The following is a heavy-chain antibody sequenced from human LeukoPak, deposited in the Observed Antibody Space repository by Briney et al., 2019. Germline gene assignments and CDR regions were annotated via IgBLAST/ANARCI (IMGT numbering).Heavy chain of an antibody. D-gene: IGHD2-2*01. CDR3: ARDRYCSRTSCYYLDY. V-gene: IGHV3-7*01. CDR1: GFPFSSYW. J-gene: IGHJ4*02. CDR2: IKQDGSEK. Sequence: GGSLRLSCAASGFPFSSYWMSWLRQAPGKGLEWVANIKQDGSEKNYVDSVKGRFTIFRDNAKNSLYLQMNSLRAEDTAVYYCARDRYCSRTSCYYLDYWGQGTLVSVSS.